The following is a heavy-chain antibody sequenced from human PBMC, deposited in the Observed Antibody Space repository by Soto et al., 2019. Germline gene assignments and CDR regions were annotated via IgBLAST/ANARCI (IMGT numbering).Heavy chain of an antibody. D-gene: IGHD3-22*01. J-gene: IGHJ6*02. V-gene: IGHV1-69*13. CDR1: GGTFSSYA. CDR3: ASCTYYYDSSGYYYYGMDV. CDR2: ITPIFGTA. Sequence: ASVKVSCKASGGTFSSYAISWVRQAPGQGLEWMGGITPIFGTANYAQKFQGRVTITADESTSTAYMELSSLRSEDTAVYYCASCTYYYDSSGYYYYGMDVWGQGTTVTVSS.